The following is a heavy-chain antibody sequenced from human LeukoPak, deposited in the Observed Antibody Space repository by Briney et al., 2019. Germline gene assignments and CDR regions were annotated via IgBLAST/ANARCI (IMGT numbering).Heavy chain of an antibody. CDR2: ISSSGSTI. V-gene: IGHV3-48*04. Sequence: GGFLRLSCAASGFTFSSYSMNWVRQAPGKGLEWVSYISSSGSTIYYADSVKGRFTISRDNAKNSLYLQMNSLRAEDTAVYYCARDRAVVVVPAAMGWFDPWGQGTLVTVSS. CDR3: ARDRAVVVVPAAMGWFDP. D-gene: IGHD2-2*01. CDR1: GFTFSSYS. J-gene: IGHJ5*02.